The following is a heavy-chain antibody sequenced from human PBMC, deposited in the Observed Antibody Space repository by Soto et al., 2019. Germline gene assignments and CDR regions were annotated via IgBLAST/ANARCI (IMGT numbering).Heavy chain of an antibody. CDR1: GFTFSSYG. CDR3: ERDRYSSGWYDLDY. CDR2: IWYDGSNK. J-gene: IGHJ4*02. D-gene: IGHD6-19*01. V-gene: IGHV3-33*01. Sequence: QVQLVESGGGVVEPGRSLRLSCAASGFTFSSYGIHWVRQAPGKGLEWVAVIWYDGSNKYYADSVKGRFTISRDNSKNTLYLQMNSLRAEDTAVYYCERDRYSSGWYDLDYWGQGTLVTVSS.